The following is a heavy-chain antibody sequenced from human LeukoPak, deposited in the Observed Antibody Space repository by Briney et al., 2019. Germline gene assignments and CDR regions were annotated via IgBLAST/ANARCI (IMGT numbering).Heavy chain of an antibody. V-gene: IGHV1-69*05. D-gene: IGHD3-3*01. CDR2: IIPIFGTA. Sequence: SVKVSCKASGGTFSSYAISWVRQAPGQGLEWMGGIIPIFGTANYAQKFQGRVTISTDESTSTAYMELSSLRSEDTAVYYCARGYDFWSGYWYYWGQGTLVTVSS. CDR1: GGTFSSYA. CDR3: ARGYDFWSGYWYY. J-gene: IGHJ4*02.